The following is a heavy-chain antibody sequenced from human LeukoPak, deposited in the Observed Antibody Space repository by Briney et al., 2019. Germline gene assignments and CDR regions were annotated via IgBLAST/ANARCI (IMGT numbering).Heavy chain of an antibody. J-gene: IGHJ4*02. D-gene: IGHD3-22*01. CDR3: ARDSHDISTYYFDY. V-gene: IGHV3-30-3*01. CDR2: ISYDGSNK. Sequence: GGSLRLSCAASGFTFSSYAMHWVRQAPGKGLEWVAVISYDGSNKYYADSVKGRFTISRDNSKNTLYLQMNSLRAEDTAVYYCARDSHDISTYYFDYWGQGTLVTVSP. CDR1: GFTFSSYA.